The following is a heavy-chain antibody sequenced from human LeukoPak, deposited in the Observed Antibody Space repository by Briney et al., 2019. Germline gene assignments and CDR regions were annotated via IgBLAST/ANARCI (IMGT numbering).Heavy chain of an antibody. CDR2: IQNDEREI. Sequence: GGSLRLSCAASGFKFSSYGMHWVRQAPGKGLEWVAFIQNDEREIWYADSVKGRFTISRDNAKNSLYLQMNSLRAEDTAVYYCAELGITMIGGVWGKGTTVTISS. V-gene: IGHV3-30*02. CDR3: AELGITMIGGV. D-gene: IGHD3-10*02. J-gene: IGHJ6*04. CDR1: GFKFSSYG.